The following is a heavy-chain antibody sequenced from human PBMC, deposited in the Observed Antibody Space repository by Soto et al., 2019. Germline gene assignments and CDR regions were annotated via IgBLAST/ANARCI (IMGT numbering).Heavy chain of an antibody. CDR2: INPNSGGT. CDR1: GYTFTGYY. CDR3: ARSIVVVTAADY. D-gene: IGHD2-21*02. V-gene: IGHV1-2*02. Sequence: ASVKVSCKASGYTFTGYYMHWVRQAPGQGLEWMGWINPNSGGTKYSQKFQGRVTITRDTSASTAYMELSSLRSEDTAVYYCARSIVVVTAADYWGQGTLVTVSS. J-gene: IGHJ4*02.